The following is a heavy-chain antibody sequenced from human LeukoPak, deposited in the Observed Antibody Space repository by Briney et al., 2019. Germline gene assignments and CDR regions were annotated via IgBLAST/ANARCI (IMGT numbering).Heavy chain of an antibody. CDR3: ARVEGGYSGYDYSGFDY. CDR2: IIPIFGTA. Sequence: SVKVSCKASGGTFSSYAISGVRQAPGQGLEWMGGIIPIFGTANYAQKFPGRVTITADESTSTAYMELSSLRSEDTAVYYCARVEGGYSGYDYSGFDYWGQGTLVTVSS. CDR1: GGTFSSYA. J-gene: IGHJ4*02. D-gene: IGHD5-12*01. V-gene: IGHV1-69*13.